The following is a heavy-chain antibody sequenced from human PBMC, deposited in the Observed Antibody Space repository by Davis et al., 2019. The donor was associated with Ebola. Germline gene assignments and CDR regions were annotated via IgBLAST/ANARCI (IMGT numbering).Heavy chain of an antibody. V-gene: IGHV5-51*01. J-gene: IGHJ4*02. CDR2: IYPGDSDT. CDR3: ARRDPGYSSGHDY. D-gene: IGHD6-19*01. CDR1: GYTFTTYS. Sequence: KVSCKASGYTFTTYSIGWVRQTPGQGLEWMGIIYPGDSDTSYTPSFQGKVTISADKSISTAYLQWSSLTASDTAMYYCARRDPGYSSGHDYWGQGTLVTVSS.